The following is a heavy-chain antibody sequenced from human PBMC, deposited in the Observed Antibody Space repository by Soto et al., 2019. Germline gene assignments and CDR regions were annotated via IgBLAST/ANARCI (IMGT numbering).Heavy chain of an antibody. Sequence: SETLSLTCTVSGGSISSYYWSWIRQPPGKGLEWIGYIYYSGSTNYNPSLKSRVTISVDTSKNQFSLKLSSVTAADTAVYYCARNRNYGDYPMDYWGQGTLVTVSS. D-gene: IGHD4-17*01. J-gene: IGHJ4*02. CDR2: IYYSGST. V-gene: IGHV4-59*01. CDR1: GGSISSYY. CDR3: ARNRNYGDYPMDY.